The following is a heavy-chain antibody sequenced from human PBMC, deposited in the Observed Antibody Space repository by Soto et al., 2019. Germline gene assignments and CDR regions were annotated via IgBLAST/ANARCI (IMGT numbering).Heavy chain of an antibody. CDR2: TSGDGTTT. J-gene: IGHJ5*02. D-gene: IGHD3-22*01. CDR3: AKDITFDSSAYSS. V-gene: IGHV3-23*01. Sequence: EVQLLESGGDLVQPGGSLRLSCAASGFTFTSYGMSWVRQAPGKGLEWVSSTSGDGTTTYYVDSVKGRFTISKDTPSNTLYLQMNSLRTEDTALYYCAKDITFDSSAYSSWGQGTRVTVSS. CDR1: GFTFTSYG.